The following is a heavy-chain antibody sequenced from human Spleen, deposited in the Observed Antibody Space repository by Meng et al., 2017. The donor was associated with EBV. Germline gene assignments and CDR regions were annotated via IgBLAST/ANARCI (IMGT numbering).Heavy chain of an antibody. D-gene: IGHD6-13*01. V-gene: IGHV2-5*02. CDR2: IYWDDDK. J-gene: IGHJ4*02. Sequence: TLNGSWPAAMKPPPPLMLTCTFSGFSLGTSGVAVGWIRQPPGKPLEWLALIYWDDDKRYSPSLENRLTITRGTSRNQVVLTITNVDPADTGTYFCVHTSTPSSWQPDFWGQGILVTVSS. CDR3: VHTSTPSSWQPDF. CDR1: GFSLGTSGVA.